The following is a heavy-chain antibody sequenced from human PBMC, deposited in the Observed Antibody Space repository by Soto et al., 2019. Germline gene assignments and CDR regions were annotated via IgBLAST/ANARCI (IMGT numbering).Heavy chain of an antibody. CDR3: ATVFPGIAVAGMIWAGNWFDP. J-gene: IGHJ5*02. V-gene: IGHV1-24*01. Sequence: GASVKVSCKVSGYTLTEFSMHWVRQAPRKGLEWMGGFDPEDGETIYAQKFQGRVTMTEDTSTDTAYMELSSLRSEDTAVYYCATVFPGIAVAGMIWAGNWFDPWGQGTLVTVSS. CDR1: GYTLTEFS. CDR2: FDPEDGET. D-gene: IGHD6-19*01.